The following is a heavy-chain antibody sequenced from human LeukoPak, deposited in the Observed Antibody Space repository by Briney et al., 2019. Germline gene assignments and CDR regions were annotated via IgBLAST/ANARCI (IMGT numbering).Heavy chain of an antibody. Sequence: GGSLRLSCAASGFTFRNAWMSWVRQAPGKGLEWVGRIKSKSDGGTTDYAAPVKGRFTISRDDSKNTLYLQMISLKTEDTAMYYCTPDGPYRGGDCHVTASWLDPWGQGTLVTVSS. D-gene: IGHD2-21*02. CDR3: TPDGPYRGGDCHVTASWLDP. CDR1: GFTFRNAW. J-gene: IGHJ5*02. CDR2: IKSKSDGGTT. V-gene: IGHV3-15*01.